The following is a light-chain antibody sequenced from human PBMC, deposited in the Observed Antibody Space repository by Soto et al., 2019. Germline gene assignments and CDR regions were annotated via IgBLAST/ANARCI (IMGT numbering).Light chain of an antibody. CDR3: QEYNTWPWT. J-gene: IGKJ1*01. Sequence: DIQMTQSPSSLSASVGDRVTITCRASQGISSSLAWFQQKPGKAPKTLIYAASSLHSGVPSRFSGSGAGTDFTLTISSLQSEDFAVYYCQEYNTWPWTFGQGTKVEIK. CDR2: AAS. CDR1: QGISSS. V-gene: IGKV1-16*01.